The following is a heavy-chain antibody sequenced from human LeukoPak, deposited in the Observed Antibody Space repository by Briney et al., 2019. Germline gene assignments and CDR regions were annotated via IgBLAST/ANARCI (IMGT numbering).Heavy chain of an antibody. J-gene: IGHJ3*02. Sequence: GASVKVSCKLSGYTGIELSMRWVRQVPGKGLEWMGGFDPEDGETKYAQKFQGRVTMTEDTSTDTAYMELSRLTSEDTAVYYCATHTISGVVTYASLIWGRGTLVTVSS. CDR3: ATHTISGVVTYASLI. V-gene: IGHV1-24*01. D-gene: IGHD3-3*01. CDR1: GYTGIELS. CDR2: FDPEDGET.